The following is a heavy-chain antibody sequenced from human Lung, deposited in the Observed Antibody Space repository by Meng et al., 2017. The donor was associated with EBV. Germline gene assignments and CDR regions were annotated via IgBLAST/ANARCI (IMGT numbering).Heavy chain of an antibody. Sequence: EVQLIGSGGGLVKPGGSLRLSGAASGSTFSNAWISWVRQAPGKGLEWVCRIKSKTDGGTTDYAAPVKDRFTISRDDSKNTLYLQMHSLKTEDTAVYYCTRWSYGGTAYWGQGTLVTVSS. CDR1: GSTFSNAW. CDR2: IKSKTDGGTT. D-gene: IGHD4-23*01. J-gene: IGHJ4*02. V-gene: IGHV3-15*01. CDR3: TRWSYGGTAY.